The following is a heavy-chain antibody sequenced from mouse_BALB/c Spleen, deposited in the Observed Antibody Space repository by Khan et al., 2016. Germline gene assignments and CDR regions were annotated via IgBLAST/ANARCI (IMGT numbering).Heavy chain of an antibody. Sequence: VQLKESGPELVKPGASVKISCKASGYTFTDFNMHWVKQSHVKSLEWIGYTYPYGGGSTYNQKFKSKATLTVDNSSSTAYMELRSLTSEDSAVYYCARGRFVLLDYWGQGTTLTVSS. J-gene: IGHJ2*01. CDR3: ARGRFVLLDY. D-gene: IGHD1-1*01. CDR2: TYPYGGGS. V-gene: IGHV1S29*02. CDR1: GYTFTDFN.